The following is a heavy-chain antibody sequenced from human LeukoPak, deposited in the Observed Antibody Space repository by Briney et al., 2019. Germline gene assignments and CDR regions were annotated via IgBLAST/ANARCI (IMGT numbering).Heavy chain of an antibody. CDR2: IIPIFGTA. V-gene: IGHV1-69*13. CDR3: ARETGMVTNYYYYCGMDV. D-gene: IGHD5-18*01. Sequence: SVKVSCKASGGTFSSYAISWVRQTPGQGLEWMGGIIPIFGTANYAQKFQGRVTITADESTSTAYMELSSLRSEDTAVYYCARETGMVTNYYYYCGMDVWGQGTTVTVSS. J-gene: IGHJ6*02. CDR1: GGTFSSYA.